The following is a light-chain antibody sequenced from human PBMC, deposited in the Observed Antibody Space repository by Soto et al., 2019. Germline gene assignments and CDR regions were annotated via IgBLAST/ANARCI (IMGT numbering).Light chain of an antibody. Sequence: EIVLTQSPGTLPLSPGERATLSCRASQSVSSTYLAWYQQKPGQAPRLLIFGAFTRAAGVPARFSGSGSGTEFTLTISSLQSEDSAVYFCQQYSNWPKTFGQGTKVDI. CDR2: GAF. CDR1: QSVSSTY. J-gene: IGKJ1*01. V-gene: IGKV3-15*01. CDR3: QQYSNWPKT.